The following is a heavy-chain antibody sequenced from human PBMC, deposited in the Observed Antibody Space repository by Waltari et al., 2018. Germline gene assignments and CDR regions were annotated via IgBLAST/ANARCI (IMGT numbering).Heavy chain of an antibody. CDR2: VRGDGKI. D-gene: IGHD1-26*01. Sequence: QLQLQESGPGLVKPSGTLSLTCDVSGDSRGSTDCWGWVRQSPQRGLEWVGQVRGDGKINDTPSFASRVTISLDTSKNQFSLNLNFATAADTAMYYCARDRGRGLYLDTWGPGTPVTVSP. CDR3: ARDRGRGLYLDT. V-gene: IGHV4-4*02. J-gene: IGHJ4*02. CDR1: GDSRGSTDC.